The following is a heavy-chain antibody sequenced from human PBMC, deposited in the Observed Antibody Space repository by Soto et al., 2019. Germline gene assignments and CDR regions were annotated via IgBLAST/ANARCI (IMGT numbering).Heavy chain of an antibody. CDR3: ANHPTDYGDSIAY. J-gene: IGHJ4*02. CDR2: ISGSGGST. CDR1: GFTFSSYA. Sequence: EVQLLESGGGLVQPGGSLRLSCAASGFTFSSYAMSWVRQAPGKGLERVSAISGSGGSTYYADSVKGRFTISRDNSKNTLYLQMNSLRAEDTAVYYCANHPTDYGDSIAYWGQGTLVTVSS. D-gene: IGHD4-17*01. V-gene: IGHV3-23*01.